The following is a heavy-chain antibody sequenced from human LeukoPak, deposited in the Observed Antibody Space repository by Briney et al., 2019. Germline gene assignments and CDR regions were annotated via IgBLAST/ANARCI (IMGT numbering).Heavy chain of an antibody. Sequence: GGSLRLSCAASGFTFSSHSMLWVRQAPGKGLEWVSYISSSSSTIYYADSVKGRFTISRDNAKNSLYLQMNTLRAEDTAVYSCARGADGVSSNSRGWFDPWGQGTLVTVSS. CDR3: ARGADGVSSNSRGWFDP. CDR1: GFTFSSHS. V-gene: IGHV3-48*01. CDR2: ISSSSSTI. D-gene: IGHD2-15*01. J-gene: IGHJ5*02.